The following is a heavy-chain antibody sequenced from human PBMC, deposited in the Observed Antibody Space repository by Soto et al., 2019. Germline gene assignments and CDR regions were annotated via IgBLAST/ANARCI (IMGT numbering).Heavy chain of an antibody. CDR1: GDSVSSKTAA. Sequence: SQTLSLTCAISGDSVSSKTAAWNWIRQSPSRGLEWLGRTYFRSRWYNDYAISVKSRITINPDTSKNQFSLLLNSVTPEDTAVYYCARVSFDHFVHWFDPWGQGTQVTVSS. V-gene: IGHV6-1*01. D-gene: IGHD3-9*01. CDR3: ARVSFDHFVHWFDP. CDR2: TYFRSRWYN. J-gene: IGHJ5*02.